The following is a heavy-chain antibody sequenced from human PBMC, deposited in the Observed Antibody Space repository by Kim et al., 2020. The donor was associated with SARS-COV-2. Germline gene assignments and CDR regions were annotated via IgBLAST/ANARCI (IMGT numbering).Heavy chain of an antibody. CDR1: GFTFSSYS. V-gene: IGHV3-21*01. J-gene: IGHJ6*02. CDR3: ARDLYCTNGVCHKWDYGMDV. CDR2: ISSSSSYI. Sequence: GGSLRLSCAASGFTFSSYSMNWVRQAPGKGLEWVSSISSSSSYIYYADSVKGRFTISRDNAKNSLYLQMNSLRAEDTAVYYCARDLYCTNGVCHKWDYGMDVWGQGTTVAVSS. D-gene: IGHD2-8*01.